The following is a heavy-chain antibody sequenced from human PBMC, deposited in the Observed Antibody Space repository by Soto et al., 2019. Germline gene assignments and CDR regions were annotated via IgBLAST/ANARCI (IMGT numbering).Heavy chain of an antibody. CDR3: ARVTGYYDSSGYYLDY. V-gene: IGHV1-69*13. J-gene: IGHJ4*02. CDR1: GGTFSSYA. CDR2: IIPIFGTA. D-gene: IGHD3-22*01. Sequence: ASVKVSCKASGGTFSSYAISWVRQAPGQGLEWMGGIIPIFGTANYAQKFQGRVTITADESTSTAYMELSSLRSEDTAVYYCARVTGYYDSSGYYLDYWGQGTLVTVSS.